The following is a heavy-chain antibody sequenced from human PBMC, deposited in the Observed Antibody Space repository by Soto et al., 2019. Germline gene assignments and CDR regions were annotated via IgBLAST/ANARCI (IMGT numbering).Heavy chain of an antibody. V-gene: IGHV3-23*01. J-gene: IGHJ4*02. D-gene: IGHD1-1*01. CDR1: GFPFGNYA. CDR3: AKEPRLQLAY. Sequence: EVHLLESGGGLVQPGGSLRLSCTASGFPFGNYAMYWVRQAPGKGLEWVSGISGGGDGTNYADSVKGRFTVSRDNSRNKMYLQMNSLRAEDTAVYYCAKEPRLQLAYWGQGTLVTVSS. CDR2: ISGGGDGT.